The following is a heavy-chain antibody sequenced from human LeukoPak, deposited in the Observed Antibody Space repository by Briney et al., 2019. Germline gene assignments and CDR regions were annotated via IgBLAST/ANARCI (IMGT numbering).Heavy chain of an antibody. CDR2: ISYDGSNK. V-gene: IGHV3-30*18. CDR1: GFTFSSYG. J-gene: IGHJ4*02. CDR3: AKDYFDY. Sequence: GGSLRLSCAASGFTFSSYGMHWVRQAPGKGLEWVAVISYDGSNKYYADSVKGRFTISRDNSKNTLYLHMNSLRAEDTAVYYCAKDYFDYWGQGTLVTVSS.